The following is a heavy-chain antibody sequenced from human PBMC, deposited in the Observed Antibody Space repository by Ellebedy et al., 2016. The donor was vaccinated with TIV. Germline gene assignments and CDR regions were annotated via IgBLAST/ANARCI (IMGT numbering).Heavy chain of an antibody. CDR1: GYTFTSYT. J-gene: IGHJ4*02. CDR2: ISAGNDNT. Sequence: GESLKISCKASGYTFTSYTMHWVRQAPGQRLEWMGWISAGNDNTKYSQKFQGRVTISRDTSASTAYMELSSLRSEDTAVYYCARTDYGDYDLDYWGQGTLVTVSS. CDR3: ARTDYGDYDLDY. D-gene: IGHD4-17*01. V-gene: IGHV1-3*01.